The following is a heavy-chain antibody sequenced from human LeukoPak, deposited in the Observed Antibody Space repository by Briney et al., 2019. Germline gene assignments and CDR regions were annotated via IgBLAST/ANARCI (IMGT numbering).Heavy chain of an antibody. CDR3: AKVPYYGSARIYFDY. D-gene: IGHD1-26*01. CDR1: GFTFSSYA. CDR2: ISGSGGST. J-gene: IGHJ4*02. V-gene: IGHV3-23*01. Sequence: PGGSLRLSCAASGFTFSSYAMHWVRQAPGKGLEWVSAISGSGGSTYYADSVKGRFTISRDNSKNTLYLQMNSLRAEYTAVYYCAKVPYYGSARIYFDYWGQGTLVTVSS.